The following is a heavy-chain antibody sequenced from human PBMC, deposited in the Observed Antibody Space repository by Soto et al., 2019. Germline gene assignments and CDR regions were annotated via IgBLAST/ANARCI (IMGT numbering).Heavy chain of an antibody. J-gene: IGHJ4*02. V-gene: IGHV3-23*01. CDR3: AKDMYCSSTSCYYGWDY. CDR2: ISGSGGST. CDR1: GFTFSSYA. Sequence: WGSLRLSCAASGFTFSSYAMSWVRQAPGKGLEWVSAISGSGGSTYYADSVKGRFTISRDNSKNTLYLQMNSLRAEDTAVYYCAKDMYCSSTSCYYGWDYWGQGTLVTVSS. D-gene: IGHD2-2*01.